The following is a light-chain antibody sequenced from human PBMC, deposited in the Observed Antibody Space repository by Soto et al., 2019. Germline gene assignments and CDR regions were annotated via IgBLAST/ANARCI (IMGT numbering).Light chain of an antibody. V-gene: IGKV3-20*01. CDR1: QSVSSAL. J-gene: IGKJ4*01. CDR2: RAS. Sequence: EIVLTQSPDTLSLSPGERATLSCRASQSVSSALLAWYQQKPGQAPRLLIYRASTRATGIPDRFTGSRSGTDFTLTISRLEPEDFAVYYCQQYESSPLTFGGGTKVEIK. CDR3: QQYESSPLT.